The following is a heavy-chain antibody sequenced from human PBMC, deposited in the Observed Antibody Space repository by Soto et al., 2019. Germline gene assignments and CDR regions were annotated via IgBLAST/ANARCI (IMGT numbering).Heavy chain of an antibody. J-gene: IGHJ5*01. Sequence: SETLSLTCTVSGGSISSYYWSCIRQPPGKGLEWIGYIYYSVSTNYNPSLKSRVTISVDTSKNQFSLKLSSVTAADTAVYYCARDRWASLKRRTYNWFDPWGQGTTVTVSS. CDR3: ARDRWASLKRRTYNWFDP. D-gene: IGHD1-1*01. CDR2: IYYSVST. CDR1: GGSISSYY. V-gene: IGHV4-59*01.